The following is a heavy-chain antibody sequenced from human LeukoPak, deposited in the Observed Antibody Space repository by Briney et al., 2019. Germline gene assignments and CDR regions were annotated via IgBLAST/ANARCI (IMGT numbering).Heavy chain of an antibody. CDR3: ARWDESAWGFGN. J-gene: IGHJ4*02. D-gene: IGHD7-27*01. CDR1: GASLSSYY. CDR2: ISNTGTT. Sequence: SETLSLTCTVSGASLSSYYWSWIRQPPGKGLEWIGYISNTGTTSYNSSLKSRVTISVDTSKNQLSLKLTSVTAADTAVYYCARWDESAWGFGNWGPGTLVTVSS. V-gene: IGHV4-59*08.